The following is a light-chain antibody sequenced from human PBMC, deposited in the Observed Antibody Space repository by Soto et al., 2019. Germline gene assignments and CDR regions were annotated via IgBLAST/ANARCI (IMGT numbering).Light chain of an antibody. CDR3: QVWDSSSDPYVV. CDR1: KIGSKS. CDR2: DDS. J-gene: IGLJ2*01. Sequence: SYELTQPPSVSVAPGQTARITCGGNKIGSKSVHWYQQKPGQAPVLVVYDDSDRPSGIPERFSGSNSGNTATLTISRVEAGDEADYYCQVWDSSSDPYVVFGGGTQLTVL. V-gene: IGLV3-21*02.